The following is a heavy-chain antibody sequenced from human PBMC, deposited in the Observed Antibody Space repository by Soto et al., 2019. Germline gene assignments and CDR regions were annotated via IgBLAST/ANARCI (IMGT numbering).Heavy chain of an antibody. V-gene: IGHV4-59*08. CDR2: ISYSGST. Sequence: PSETLSLTCTVSGGSFSRYYWSRIRQPPGKGLEWIGYISYSGSTNYNPSLKSRVTISMDTSKNQFSLKLSSVTAADTAVYYCARTSNNYWGQGTLVTVSS. CDR1: GGSFSRYY. J-gene: IGHJ4*02. CDR3: ARTSNNY.